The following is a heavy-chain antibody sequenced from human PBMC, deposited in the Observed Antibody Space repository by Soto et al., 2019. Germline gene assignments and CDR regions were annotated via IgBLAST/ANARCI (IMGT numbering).Heavy chain of an antibody. Sequence: PSSTXSLTWTFSVCSVITGACCLCWVRQRPGKGLEWVGYIYESGYTYYNTSLKSLLTISLDRSNNQFSLGLTSVTAADKAVYYCVRDLRHTEMVYHWLETWGQGTLVNVYS. J-gene: IGHJ5*02. D-gene: IGHD5-18*01. V-gene: IGHV4-31*01. CDR3: VRDLRHTEMVYHWLET. CDR1: VCSVITGACC. CDR2: IYESGYT.